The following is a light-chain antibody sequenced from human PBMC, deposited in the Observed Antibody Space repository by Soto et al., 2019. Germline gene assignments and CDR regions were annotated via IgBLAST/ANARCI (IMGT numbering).Light chain of an antibody. Sequence: DILMTQSPSSLSASVGDRVTIPCRASQGVSNDLAWYQQKPGKVPKLLIYAASTLQARLPSRCSGSGSGTDFTPTTSSLHTEDVATYYCQKYNCARWTFGQGTKVEIK. V-gene: IGKV1-27*01. CDR1: QGVSND. CDR2: AAS. CDR3: QKYNCARWT. J-gene: IGKJ1*01.